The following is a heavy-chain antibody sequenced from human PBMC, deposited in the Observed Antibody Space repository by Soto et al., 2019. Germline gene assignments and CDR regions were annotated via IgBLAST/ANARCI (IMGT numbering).Heavy chain of an antibody. J-gene: IGHJ6*02. CDR3: ARALIQLWPHYYYGMDV. V-gene: IGHV4-30-4*01. Sequence: QVQLQESGPGLVKPSQTLSLTCTVSGGSISSGDYYWSWIRQPPGKGLEWIGYIYYSGTTYYNPSLKSRVTRSVDTSKNQFSLKVSSVTAADTAVYYCARALIQLWPHYYYGMDVWGQGTTVTVSS. CDR1: GGSISSGDYY. D-gene: IGHD5-18*01. CDR2: IYYSGTT.